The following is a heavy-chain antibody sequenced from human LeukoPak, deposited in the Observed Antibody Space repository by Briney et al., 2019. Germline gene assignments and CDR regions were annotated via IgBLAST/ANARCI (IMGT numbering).Heavy chain of an antibody. Sequence: TSETLSLTCTVSGGSISSYYWSWIRQPPGKGLEWIGYIYYSGSTNYNPSLKSRVTISVDTSKNQFSLKLSSVTAADTAVYYCARTKNDYRWYYYYYYMDVWGKGTTVTVSS. CDR3: ARTKNDYRWYYYYYYMDV. CDR2: IYYSGST. J-gene: IGHJ6*03. D-gene: IGHD4-11*01. CDR1: GGSISSYY. V-gene: IGHV4-59*01.